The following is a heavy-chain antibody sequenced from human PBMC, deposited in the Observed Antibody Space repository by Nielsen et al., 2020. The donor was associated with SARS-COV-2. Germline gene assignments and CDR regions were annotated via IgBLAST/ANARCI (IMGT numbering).Heavy chain of an antibody. D-gene: IGHD1-20*01. Sequence: GGSLRLSCAASAFTFSTYWMHWVRQAPGKGLVWVSRINSDGSSTSYADSVKGRFTISRDNAKNTLYLQMNSLRAEDTAVYYCARAGSNWNDVSRRPFDYWGQGTLVTVSS. CDR2: INSDGSST. V-gene: IGHV3-74*01. J-gene: IGHJ4*02. CDR3: ARAGSNWNDVSRRPFDY. CDR1: AFTFSTYW.